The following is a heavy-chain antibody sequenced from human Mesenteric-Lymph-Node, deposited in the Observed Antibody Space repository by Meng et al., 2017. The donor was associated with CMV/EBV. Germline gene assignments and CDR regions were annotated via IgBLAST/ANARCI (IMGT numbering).Heavy chain of an antibody. D-gene: IGHD3-3*01. CDR2: IWYDGTNK. CDR1: GFTFSNFG. J-gene: IGHJ4*02. V-gene: IGHV3-33*01. Sequence: GESLKISCAASGFTFSNFGMHWVRQAPGKGLEWVAVIWYDGTNKYYADSVKGRFTVSRDNSKNTLYLQMNSLRAEDTAVYYCAREDYDFWSGWGWGQGTLVTVSS. CDR3: AREDYDFWSGWG.